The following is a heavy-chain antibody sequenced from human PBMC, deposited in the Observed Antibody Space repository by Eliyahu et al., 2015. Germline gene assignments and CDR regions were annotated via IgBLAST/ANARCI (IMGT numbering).Heavy chain of an antibody. CDR3: AREGYDGGRGLDY. J-gene: IGHJ4*02. CDR2: LWHDGSNK. D-gene: IGHD3-10*01. V-gene: IGHV3-33*01. Sequence: SGGGVVQPGRSLTLSCAASGFTFSNYGMHWVRQAPGKGLEWVATLWHDGSNKNYADSVKGRFTISRDNSKNTLDLQVNSLRAEDAAVYYCAREGYDGGRGLDYWGQGTLVTVSS. CDR1: GFTFSNYG.